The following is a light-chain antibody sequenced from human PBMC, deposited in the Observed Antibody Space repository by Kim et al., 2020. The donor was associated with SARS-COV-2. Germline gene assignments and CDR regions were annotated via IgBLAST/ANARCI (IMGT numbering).Light chain of an antibody. V-gene: IGKV3-20*01. CDR1: YSLNSNY. J-gene: IGKJ1*01. CDR3: QFYGSSPRWT. Sequence: PAERASLSCRASYSLNSNYVAWYHQKPGQAPRLLISGASTRATGIPDRFSGSGSGTDFTLTINRLEPEDFAVYYCQFYGSSPRWTFGQGTKVDIK. CDR2: GAS.